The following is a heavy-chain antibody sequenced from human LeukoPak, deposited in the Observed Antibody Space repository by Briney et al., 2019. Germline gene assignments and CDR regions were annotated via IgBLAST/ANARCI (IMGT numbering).Heavy chain of an antibody. V-gene: IGHV3-23*01. CDR3: AKDPTGSGSYYKAPCFDC. J-gene: IGHJ4*02. CDR1: GFTFSSYA. CDR2: ISGSGGST. Sequence: GGSLRLSCAASGFTFSSYAMSWVRQAPGKGLEWVSIISGSGGSTYYADSVKGRFTISRDNSKNTLYLQMNSLRVEDTAVYYCAKDPTGSGSYYKAPCFDCWGQGTLVTVSS. D-gene: IGHD3-10*01.